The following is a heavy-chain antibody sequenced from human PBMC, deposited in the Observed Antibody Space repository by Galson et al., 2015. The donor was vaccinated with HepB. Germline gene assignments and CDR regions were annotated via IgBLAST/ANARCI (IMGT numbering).Heavy chain of an antibody. CDR3: ARGRRELVGNWFDP. CDR1: GYTFTSYD. V-gene: IGHV1-8*01. D-gene: IGHD1-26*01. CDR2: MNPNSGNT. J-gene: IGHJ5*02. Sequence: SVKVSCKASGYTFTSYDINWVRQATGQGLEWMGWMNPNSGNTGYAQKFQGRVTMTRNTSISTAYMELSSLRSEDTAVYYCARGRRELVGNWFDPWGQGTLVTVSS.